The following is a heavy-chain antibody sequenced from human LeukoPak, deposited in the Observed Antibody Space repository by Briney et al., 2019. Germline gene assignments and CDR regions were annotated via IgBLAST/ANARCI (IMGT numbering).Heavy chain of an antibody. CDR2: ISAYNGNT. V-gene: IGHV1-18*01. J-gene: IGHJ5*02. CDR3: ARDSGYCSGGSCYEWFDP. D-gene: IGHD2-15*01. Sequence: GASVTVSCKASGYTFTSYGISWVRQAPGQGLEWMGWISAYNGNTNYAQKLQGRVTMTTDTSTSTAYMELRSLRSDDTAVYYCARDSGYCSGGSCYEWFDPWGQGTLVTVSS. CDR1: GYTFTSYG.